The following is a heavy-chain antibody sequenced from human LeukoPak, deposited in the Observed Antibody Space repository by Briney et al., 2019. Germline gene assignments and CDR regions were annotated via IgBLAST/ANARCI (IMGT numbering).Heavy chain of an antibody. V-gene: IGHV3-48*04. CDR1: GFTFSSYW. Sequence: GGSLRLSCAASGFTFSSYWMSWVRQAPGKGLEWVSCISSSGSTIYYADSVKGRFTISRDNAKNSLYLQMNSLRAEDTAVYYCARDIRPYCGGDCGLDIWGQGTMVTVSS. CDR2: ISSSGSTI. J-gene: IGHJ3*02. CDR3: ARDIRPYCGGDCGLDI. D-gene: IGHD2-21*02.